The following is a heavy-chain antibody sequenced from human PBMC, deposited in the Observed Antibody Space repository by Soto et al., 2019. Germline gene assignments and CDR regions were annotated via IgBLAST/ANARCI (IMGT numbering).Heavy chain of an antibody. Sequence: PGVTLRLPCSPSANTFTTNCTISVPMAQGKRLEWFCGCRTSGGGGTTYSEDVVKGRFTFSGDNSKNMLFLQMISLRDEDTVIYYCEKQVNSGPGSQYFDYWGQGTLVTVSS. CDR2: CRTSGGGGTT. CDR1: ANTFTTNC. CDR3: EKQVNSGPGSQYFDY. D-gene: IGHD1-1*01. J-gene: IGHJ4*02. V-gene: IGHV3-23*02.